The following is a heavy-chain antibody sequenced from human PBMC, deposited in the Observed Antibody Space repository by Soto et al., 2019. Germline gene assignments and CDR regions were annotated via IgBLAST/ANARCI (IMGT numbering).Heavy chain of an antibody. Sequence: SETLSLTCSVSGGSISSYYWSWIRQPPGKGLEWIGYIYYSGSTNYNPSLMSRVTISVDTSKNQFSLTLSSVTAADTAVYYCASESAVGATWGQGTLVTVSS. CDR3: ASESAVGAT. CDR2: IYYSGST. D-gene: IGHD1-26*01. CDR1: GGSISSYY. V-gene: IGHV4-59*01. J-gene: IGHJ5*02.